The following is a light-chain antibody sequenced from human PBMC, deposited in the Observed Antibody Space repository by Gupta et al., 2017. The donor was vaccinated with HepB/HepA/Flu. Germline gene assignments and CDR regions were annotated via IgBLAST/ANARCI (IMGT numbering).Light chain of an antibody. CDR1: QSVFYSPKNKNY. Sequence: DIVMTQSPDSLAVSLGERATINCKSSQSVFYSPKNKNYLAWYQQKPGQPPKLLINWASTRESGVPDRFSGSGSGTDFTLTISSLQAEDVAIYYCQQDDSTQCNFGQGTKVEIK. J-gene: IGKJ2*02. CDR2: WAS. CDR3: QQDDSTQCN. V-gene: IGKV4-1*01.